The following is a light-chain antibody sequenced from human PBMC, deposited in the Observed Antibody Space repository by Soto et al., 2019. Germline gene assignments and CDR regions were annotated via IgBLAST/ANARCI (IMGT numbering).Light chain of an antibody. Sequence: EIVMTQSPATLSLSPGERATLSCRASQSVNSNLAWYQQKPGQSPRLLIHGASTRSTGIPARFSGSGSGTEFTLTISSLQSEDFAVYYGQQYQNWPPWTFGQGTKVEI. V-gene: IGKV3-15*01. CDR2: GAS. CDR3: QQYQNWPPWT. CDR1: QSVNSN. J-gene: IGKJ1*01.